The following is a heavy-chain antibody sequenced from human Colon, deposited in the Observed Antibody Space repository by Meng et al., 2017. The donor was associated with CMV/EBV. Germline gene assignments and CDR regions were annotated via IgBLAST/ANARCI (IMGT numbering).Heavy chain of an antibody. J-gene: IGHJ4*02. CDR2: INGYGRIF. CDR3: ARDFFNGAYSSPGDDFDY. D-gene: IGHD5-18*01. Sequence: TFILSWIHVVLQPPGKALVLVSCINGYGRIFNYAASVRGRFTISRDNVETTLFLQMNSLRAADTAVYYCARDFFNGAYSSPGDDFDYWGLGTLVTVSS. V-gene: IGHV3-74*01. CDR1: TFILSW.